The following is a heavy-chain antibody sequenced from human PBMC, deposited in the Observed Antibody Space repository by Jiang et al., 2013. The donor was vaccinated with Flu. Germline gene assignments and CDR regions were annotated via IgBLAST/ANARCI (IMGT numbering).Heavy chain of an antibody. CDR1: GGSISSSSYY. V-gene: IGHV4-39*01. Sequence: GPGLVKPSETLSLTCTVSGGSISSSSYYWGWIRQPPGKGLEWIGSIYYSGSTYYNPSLKSRVTISVDTSKNQFSLKLSSVTAADTAVYYCARWAVATWYYYYGMDVWG. CDR3: ARWAVATWYYYYGMDV. D-gene: IGHD5-12*01. J-gene: IGHJ6*01. CDR2: IYYSGST.